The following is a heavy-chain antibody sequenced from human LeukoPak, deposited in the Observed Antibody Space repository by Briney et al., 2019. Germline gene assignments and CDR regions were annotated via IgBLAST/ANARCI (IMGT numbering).Heavy chain of an antibody. V-gene: IGHV3-48*03. D-gene: IGHD3-10*01. CDR1: GFTFSSYE. CDR3: ARDRGMTIDY. J-gene: IGHJ4*02. CDR2: ISSSGNTI. Sequence: PGGSLRLSCAASGFTFSSYEMNWVRQAPGKGLEWVSYISSSGNTIYYADSVKGRFTVSRDNAKNSLYLQMNSLRAKDTAVYYCARDRGMTIDYWGQGTLVTVSS.